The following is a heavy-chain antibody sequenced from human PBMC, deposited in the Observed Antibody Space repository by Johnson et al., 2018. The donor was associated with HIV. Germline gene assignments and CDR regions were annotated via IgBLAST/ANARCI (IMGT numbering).Heavy chain of an antibody. J-gene: IGHJ3*02. CDR1: GFTFDDYA. D-gene: IGHD6-13*01. CDR3: AKGDSSSWLSAFDI. V-gene: IGHV3-9*01. CDR2: ISWHSGSI. Sequence: VQLVESGGGLVQPGRSLRLSCAASGFTFDDYAMHWVRQAPGKGLEWVSGISWHSGSIGYADSVKGRFTISRDNAKNTLFLQMNGLRPEDTAVYYCAKGDSSSWLSAFDIWGQGTMVTVSS.